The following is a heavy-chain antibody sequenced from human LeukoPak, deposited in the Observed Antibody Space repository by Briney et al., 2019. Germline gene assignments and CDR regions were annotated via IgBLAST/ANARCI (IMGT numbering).Heavy chain of an antibody. D-gene: IGHD5-18*01. CDR3: ASEVTNPSAFDI. CDR1: GFTFDDYG. J-gene: IGHJ3*02. CDR2: INWNGGST. V-gene: IGHV3-20*04. Sequence: GGSLRLSCAASGFTFDDYGMSWVRQAPGKGLEWVSGINWNGGSTVYVDSVKGRFTISRDNAKNSLYLQMNSLRAEDTALYYCASEVTNPSAFDIWGQGTMVTVSS.